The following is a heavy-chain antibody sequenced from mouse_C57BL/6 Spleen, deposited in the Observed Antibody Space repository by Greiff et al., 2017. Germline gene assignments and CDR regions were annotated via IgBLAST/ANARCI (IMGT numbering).Heavy chain of an antibody. CDR1: GYAFSSYW. Sequence: VQLKESGAELVKPGASVKISCKASGYAFSSYWMNWVKQRHGKGLEWIGLIYPGDGATSYNRKFKGKATLTADQSSSTASMPLSSLTSEDSAVYFGAIFYYDYDARPDAVDDWGQGTSATAS. V-gene: IGHV1-80*01. CDR3: AIFYYDYDARPDAVDD. CDR2: IYPGDGAT. D-gene: IGHD2-4*01. J-gene: IGHJ4*01.